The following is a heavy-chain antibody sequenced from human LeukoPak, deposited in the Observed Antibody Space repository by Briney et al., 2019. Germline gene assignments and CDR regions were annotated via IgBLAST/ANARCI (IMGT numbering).Heavy chain of an antibody. V-gene: IGHV6-1*01. D-gene: IGHD5-12*01. CDR3: GRDPLGGHSGYVLEY. Sequence: PSQTLSLTCAISGDTFSSDSAAWTWIRQSPSRGLEWLVRTYYRSKYYSDYAVSVKTRITISPDTSRNQFSLQLNSVTPEDTAVYYCGRDPLGGHSGYVLEYWGQGTLVTVSS. J-gene: IGHJ4*02. CDR1: GDTFSSDSAA. CDR2: TYYRSKYYS.